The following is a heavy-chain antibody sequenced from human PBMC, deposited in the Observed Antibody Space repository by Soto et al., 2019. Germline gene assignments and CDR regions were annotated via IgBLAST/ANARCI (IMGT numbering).Heavy chain of an antibody. V-gene: IGHV3-64D*08. J-gene: IGHJ6*02. CDR3: VKAREGSCCPSCDYYYGMDV. CDR1: GFTFSSYA. CDR2: ISSNGGST. D-gene: IGHD2-15*01. Sequence: PGGSLRLSCSASGFTFSSYAMHWVRQAPGKGLEYVSAISSNGGSTYYADSVKGRFTISRDNSKNTLYLQMSSLRAEDTAVYYCVKAREGSCCPSCDYYYGMDVWGQGTTVTVS.